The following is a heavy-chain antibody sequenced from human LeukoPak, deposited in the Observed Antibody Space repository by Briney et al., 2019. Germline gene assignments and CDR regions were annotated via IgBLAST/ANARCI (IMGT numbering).Heavy chain of an antibody. CDR2: INPNSGGT. V-gene: IGHV1-2*04. J-gene: IGHJ6*02. Sequence: ASVKVSCKASGYTFTSYYMHWVRQAPGQGLEWMGWINPNSGGTNYAQKFQGWVTMTRDTSISTAYMELSRLRSDDTAVYYCARGGGYSYGDYDIYYYYGMDVWGQGTTVTVSS. CDR1: GYTFTSYY. D-gene: IGHD5-18*01. CDR3: ARGGGYSYGDYDIYYYYGMDV.